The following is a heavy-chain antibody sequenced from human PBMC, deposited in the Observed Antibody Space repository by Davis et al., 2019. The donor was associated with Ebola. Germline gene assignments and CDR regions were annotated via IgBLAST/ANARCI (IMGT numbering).Heavy chain of an antibody. CDR1: GYTFTSYD. CDR2: MNPNSGNT. CDR3: ARGFGGSPRDYYYGRDV. D-gene: IGHD1-26*01. V-gene: IGHV1-8*01. Sequence: ASVKVSCKASGYTFTSYDINWVRQATGQGLEWMGWMNPNSGNTGYAQKFQGRVTMTRNTSISTAYMELSSLRSEDTAVYYCARGFGGSPRDYYYGRDVWGQGTTVTVSS. J-gene: IGHJ6*02.